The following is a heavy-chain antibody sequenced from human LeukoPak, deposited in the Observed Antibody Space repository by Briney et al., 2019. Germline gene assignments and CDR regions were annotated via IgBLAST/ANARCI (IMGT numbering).Heavy chain of an antibody. CDR3: ARVFSSGWLDY. Sequence: SETLSLTCTVSGGSISSYDWSWIRQPPGRRLEWIGYIYHNGNTNYNPSLKSRVTISVDTSKNQFSLKLGSVTAADTAVYYCARVFSSGWLDYWGQGTPVTVSS. J-gene: IGHJ4*02. CDR1: GGSISSYD. D-gene: IGHD6-19*01. V-gene: IGHV4-59*01. CDR2: IYHNGNT.